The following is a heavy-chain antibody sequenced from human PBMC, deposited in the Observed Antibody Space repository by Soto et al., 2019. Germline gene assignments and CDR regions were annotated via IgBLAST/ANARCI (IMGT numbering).Heavy chain of an antibody. CDR1: GCSFTSFC. Sequence: GESLKISCKSSGCSFTSFCIGWVRQMPGKGLEWMGIIYPGDSDTRYTPSFQGQVIISADKSINTAYLQWSSLKASDTAMYYCARSMTTVTSDGAFDIWGQGAMVTVSS. V-gene: IGHV5-51*01. CDR3: ARSMTTVTSDGAFDI. J-gene: IGHJ3*02. D-gene: IGHD4-4*01. CDR2: IYPGDSDT.